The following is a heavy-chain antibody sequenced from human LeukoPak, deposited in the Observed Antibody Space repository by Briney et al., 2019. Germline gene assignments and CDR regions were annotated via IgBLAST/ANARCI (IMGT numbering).Heavy chain of an antibody. V-gene: IGHV3-74*01. D-gene: IGHD3-10*01. CDR1: GFTFSSYA. CDR2: INSDGTIT. CDR3: IRDGLLWFGGST. Sequence: GGSLRLSCAASGFTFSSYAMSWVRQAPGKGLVWVSCINSDGTITHHADSVKGRFTISRDNANNTLYLQMHSLRAEDTAVYYCIRDGLLWFGGSTWGQGTMVTVSS. J-gene: IGHJ3*01.